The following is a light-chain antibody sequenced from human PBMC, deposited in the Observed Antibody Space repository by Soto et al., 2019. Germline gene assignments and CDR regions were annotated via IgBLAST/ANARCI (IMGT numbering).Light chain of an antibody. J-gene: IGKJ1*01. Sequence: EIVLTQSPGTLSLSPGERATLSCRASQSVASSFIAWFQQKPGQPPRLLIYTASSRAPGIPDRFSGSGSGTDFTLTISRLEPEDFAVYYCQLYGTSPKTFGQGTKVEI. CDR1: QSVASSF. CDR2: TAS. V-gene: IGKV3-20*01. CDR3: QLYGTSPKT.